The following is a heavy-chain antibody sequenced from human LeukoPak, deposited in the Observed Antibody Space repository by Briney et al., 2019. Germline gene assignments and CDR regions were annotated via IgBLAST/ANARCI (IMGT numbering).Heavy chain of an antibody. D-gene: IGHD5-18*01. J-gene: IGHJ4*02. CDR3: ARVLAGYSYGFDY. CDR2: INPNSGGT. Sequence: ASVKVSCKASGYTSTGYYMHWVRQAPGQGLEWMGWINPNSGGTNYAQKFQGRVTMTRDTSISTAYMELSRLRSDDTAVYYCARVLAGYSYGFDYWGQGTLVTVSS. V-gene: IGHV1-2*02. CDR1: GYTSTGYY.